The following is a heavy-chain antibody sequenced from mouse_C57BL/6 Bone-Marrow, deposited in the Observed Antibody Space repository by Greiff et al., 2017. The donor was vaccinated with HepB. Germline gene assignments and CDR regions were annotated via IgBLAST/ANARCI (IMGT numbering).Heavy chain of an antibody. CDR2: IHPNSGST. D-gene: IGHD1-1*01. J-gene: IGHJ3*01. CDR3: ARVTTVVATKFAY. CDR1: GYTFTSYW. V-gene: IGHV1-64*01. Sequence: VQLQQPGAELVKPGASVKLSCKASGYTFTSYWMHWVKQRPGQGLEWIGMIHPNSGSTNYNEKFKSKATLTVDKSSSTAYMQLSSLTSEDSAVYYCARVTTVVATKFAYWGQGTLVTVSA.